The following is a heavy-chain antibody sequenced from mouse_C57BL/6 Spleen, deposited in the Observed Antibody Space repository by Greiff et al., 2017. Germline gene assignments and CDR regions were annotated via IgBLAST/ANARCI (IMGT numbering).Heavy chain of an antibody. J-gene: IGHJ3*01. D-gene: IGHD1-1*01. CDR2: IWGDGST. V-gene: IGHV2-3*01. CDR1: GFPLTSYG. Sequence: VQLVESGPGLVAPSQSLSITCTASGFPLTSYGVSWVRQPPGKGLEWLGVIWGDGSTNYHSDLKSSQSINEDNSKSQVFLKLNSLQTDDTATYYCASDYYGSSPWFAYWGQGTLLTVSA. CDR3: ASDYYGSSPWFAY.